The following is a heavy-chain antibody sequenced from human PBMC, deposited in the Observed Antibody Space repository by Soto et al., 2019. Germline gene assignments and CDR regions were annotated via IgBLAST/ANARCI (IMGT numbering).Heavy chain of an antibody. V-gene: IGHV3-30*18. CDR2: ISYDGSNK. Sequence: QVQLVESGGGVVQPGRSLRLSCAASGFTFSSYGMHWVRQAPGKGLEWVAVISYDGSNKYYADSVKGRFTISRYNSKNTLYLQMNSLRAEDTAVYYCAKDTEGGMDVWGQGTTVTVSS. CDR3: AKDTEGGMDV. CDR1: GFTFSSYG. J-gene: IGHJ6*02.